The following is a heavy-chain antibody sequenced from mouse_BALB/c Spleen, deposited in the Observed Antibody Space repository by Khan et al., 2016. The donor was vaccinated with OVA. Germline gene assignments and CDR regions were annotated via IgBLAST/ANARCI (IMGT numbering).Heavy chain of an antibody. CDR2: INTYYGDV. J-gene: IGHJ3*01. CDR1: GYTFTDFT. V-gene: IGHV1S137*01. CDR3: TRGGGSRFAY. Sequence: QVQLQQSGAELVRPGVSVKISCKGSGYTFTDFTMHWVKQSHAKSLEWIGVINTYYGDVTYNQKFKGKATMTVDKSSSTVYMELARLTSEESAIYYCTRGGGSRFAYWGQGTLVTVSA.